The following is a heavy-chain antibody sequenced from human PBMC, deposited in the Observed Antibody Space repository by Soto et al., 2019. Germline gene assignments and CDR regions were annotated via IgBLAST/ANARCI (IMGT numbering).Heavy chain of an antibody. J-gene: IGHJ4*02. Sequence: SETLSLTCTVSGGSISNYYWSWIRQPPGKGLEWIGYIYYRGSTSYNPSLKSRVTLSVDTSKNQFSLRLTSVTAADTAVYYCERENCSDGHYFDYWGQGTLVTVSS. CDR1: GGSISNYY. D-gene: IGHD1-1*01. CDR2: IYYRGST. CDR3: ERENCSDGHYFDY. V-gene: IGHV4-59*01.